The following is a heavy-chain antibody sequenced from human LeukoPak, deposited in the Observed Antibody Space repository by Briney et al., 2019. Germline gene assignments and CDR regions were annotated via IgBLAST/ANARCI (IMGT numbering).Heavy chain of an antibody. CDR2: ISYDGSNK. CDR3: ARAPDYDFWSGYTFDI. D-gene: IGHD3-3*01. Sequence: GGSLRLSCAASGFTFSSYAMHWVRQAPGKGLEWVAVISYDGSNKYYADSVKGRFTISRDNSKNTLYLQMNSLRAEDTAVYYCARAPDYDFWSGYTFDIWGQGTMVTVSS. V-gene: IGHV3-30-3*01. CDR1: GFTFSSYA. J-gene: IGHJ3*02.